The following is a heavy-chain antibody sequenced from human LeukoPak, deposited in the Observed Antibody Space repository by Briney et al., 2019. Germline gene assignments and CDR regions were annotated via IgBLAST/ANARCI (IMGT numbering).Heavy chain of an antibody. CDR2: INHSGST. CDR1: GGSFSGYY. CDR3: ANVFDY. Sequence: SETLSLTCAVYGGSFSGYYRSWIRQPPGKELEWIGEINHSGSTNYNPSLKSRVTISVDTSKNQFSLKLSSVTAADTAVYYCANVFDYWGQGTLVTVSS. J-gene: IGHJ4*02. V-gene: IGHV4-34*01.